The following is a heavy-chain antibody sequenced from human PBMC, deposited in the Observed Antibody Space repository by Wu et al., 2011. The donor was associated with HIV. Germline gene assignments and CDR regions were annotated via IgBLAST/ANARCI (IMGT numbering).Heavy chain of an antibody. CDR3: ARGQSTAAAADYYYYGMDV. J-gene: IGHJ6*02. Sequence: QVQLVQSGAEVKKPGSSVKVSCKASGGTFSSYAISWVRQAPGQGLEWMGRIIPIFGTANYAQKFQGRVTINTDESTSTAYMELSSLRSEDTAVYYCARGQSTAAAADYYYYGMDVWGQGTTVTVSS. CDR2: IIPIFGTA. D-gene: IGHD6-13*01. V-gene: IGHV1-69*05. CDR1: GGTFSSYA.